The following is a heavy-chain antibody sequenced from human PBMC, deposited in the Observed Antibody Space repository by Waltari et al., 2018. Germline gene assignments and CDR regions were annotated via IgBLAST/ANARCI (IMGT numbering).Heavy chain of an antibody. CDR3: ARPNDYYDSSDAFDI. Sequence: EVQLVQSGAEVKKPGESLKISCKGSGYSFTSYWIGWVRQMTGKGLEWVGIIYPGDSDTRYSPSFQGQVTISADKSISTAYLQWSSLKASDTAMYYCARPNDYYDSSDAFDIWGQGTMVTVSS. CDR2: IYPGDSDT. V-gene: IGHV5-51*01. J-gene: IGHJ3*02. CDR1: GYSFTSYW. D-gene: IGHD3-22*01.